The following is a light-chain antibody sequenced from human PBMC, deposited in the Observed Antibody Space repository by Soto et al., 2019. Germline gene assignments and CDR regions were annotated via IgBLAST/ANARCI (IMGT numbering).Light chain of an antibody. CDR1: QSVKTF. V-gene: IGKV3-20*01. Sequence: EIVLTQSPATPSLSPGERATLSCRASQSVKTFLVWYQQRPGQAPRLLIYGASNRATGIPDRFSGSGSGRDFTLTISGLEPEDFAVYYCQQYGSSPLISFGQGTRLEIK. CDR3: QQYGSSPLIS. CDR2: GAS. J-gene: IGKJ5*01.